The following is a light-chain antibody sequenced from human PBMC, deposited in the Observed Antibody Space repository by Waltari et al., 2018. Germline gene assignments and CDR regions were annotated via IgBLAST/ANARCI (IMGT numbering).Light chain of an antibody. V-gene: IGLV2-14*03. Sequence: QSALTQPYSVSGSPGQSITISCTGSSSGVDDDGAYSWYEDHPGQAPKVIIYDVNKRPSGVSDRFSGSKSGNTASLTISGLPAEDEATFYCSSQSTRNGVIFGGGTKVTVL. J-gene: IGLJ2*01. CDR2: DVN. CDR1: SSGVDDDGA. CDR3: SSQSTRNGVI.